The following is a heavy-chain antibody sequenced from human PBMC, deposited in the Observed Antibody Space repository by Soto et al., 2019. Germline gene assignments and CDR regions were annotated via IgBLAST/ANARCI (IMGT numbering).Heavy chain of an antibody. V-gene: IGHV4-39*02. Sequence: SETLSLTCTVSGGSISSSSYYWGWIRQPPGKGLEWIGSIYYSGSTYYSPSLKSRVTISVDTSKSHFSLKLSSVTAADTAVYYCARGLRIRQQQRTYYFDSWGQGTLVTVSS. J-gene: IGHJ4*02. CDR3: ARGLRIRQQQRTYYFDS. CDR1: GGSISSSSYY. D-gene: IGHD6-13*01. CDR2: IYYSGST.